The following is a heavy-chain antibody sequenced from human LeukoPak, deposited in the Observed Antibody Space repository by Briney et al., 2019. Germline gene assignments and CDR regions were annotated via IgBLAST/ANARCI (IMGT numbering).Heavy chain of an antibody. J-gene: IGHJ3*02. CDR3: ARVAAIKGKGAFDI. D-gene: IGHD5-24*01. Sequence: ASVKVSCKASGYTFTGYYMHWVRQAPGQGLEWMGWINPNSGGTNYAQKFQGRVTMTRDTSISTAYMELSRLRSDDTAVYYCARVAAIKGKGAFDIWGQGTMVTVSS. CDR1: GYTFTGYY. V-gene: IGHV1-2*02. CDR2: INPNSGGT.